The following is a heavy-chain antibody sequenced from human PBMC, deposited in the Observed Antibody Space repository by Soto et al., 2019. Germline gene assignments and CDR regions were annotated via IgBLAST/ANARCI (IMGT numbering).Heavy chain of an antibody. Sequence: PSETLSLTCTVSGGSIGSGGDYWSWIRQHPGKGLEWIGYIYYSGSTYYNPSLKSRVTISVDTSKNQFSLKLSSVTAADTAVYYCARWGQYSSSWYYYYGMDVWGQGTTVTVSS. D-gene: IGHD6-13*01. V-gene: IGHV4-31*03. CDR1: GGSIGSGGDY. J-gene: IGHJ6*02. CDR2: IYYSGST. CDR3: ARWGQYSSSWYYYYGMDV.